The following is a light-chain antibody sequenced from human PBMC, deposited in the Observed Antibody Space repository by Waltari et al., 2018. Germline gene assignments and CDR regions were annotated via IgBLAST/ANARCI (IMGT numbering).Light chain of an antibody. CDR2: RGS. J-gene: IGKJ1*01. Sequence: DIQMTQSPSTLSASVGYTVSITCRASQRINRWLAWYQQTPGKAPNRLSYRGSTLESGVQSRFSGRESEEAFTLTISSLQTDDFATYYWQKYSDDWTFGQGTKVEIK. V-gene: IGKV1-5*03. CDR1: QRINRW. CDR3: QKYSDDWT.